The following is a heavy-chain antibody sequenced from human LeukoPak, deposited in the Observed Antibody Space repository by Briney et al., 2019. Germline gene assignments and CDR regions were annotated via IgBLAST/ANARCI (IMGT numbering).Heavy chain of an antibody. D-gene: IGHD2-15*01. CDR1: GVPFSASW. CDR3: ARQLGYCSDGTCYFDY. J-gene: IGHJ4*02. CDR2: ISSDGSVI. Sequence: GGSLRLSCAASGVPFSASWMHWVRQAPGKGLAWVSHISSDGSVIVYADSVKGRFTISRDNSKNTLYLQVNSLRAEDTAIFYCARQLGYCSDGTCYFDYWGQGTLVTVSS. V-gene: IGHV3-74*01.